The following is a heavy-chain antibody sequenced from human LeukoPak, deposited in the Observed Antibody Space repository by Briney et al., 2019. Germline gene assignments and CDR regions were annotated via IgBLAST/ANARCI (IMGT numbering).Heavy chain of an antibody. CDR1: GFTFSSYA. J-gene: IGHJ4*02. CDR2: ISGSGGST. D-gene: IGHD2-15*01. Sequence: GGSLRLSCAASGFTFSSYAMSWVRQAPGKGLEWVSAISGSGGSTYYADSVKGRFTISRDNSKNTLYLQMNSLRAEDTAVYYCAKDFGRRYCSGGSCQDDYWSQGTLVTVSS. V-gene: IGHV3-23*01. CDR3: AKDFGRRYCSGGSCQDDY.